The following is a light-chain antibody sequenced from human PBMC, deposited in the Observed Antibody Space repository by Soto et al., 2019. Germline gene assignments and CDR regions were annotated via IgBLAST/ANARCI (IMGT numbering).Light chain of an antibody. CDR3: QVWDSSSDHPYV. CDR1: NIGSKA. Sequence: SYDLTQPHSVSVATAQMARITCVRNNIGSKAVHWYQQKPGQDPVLVLYSDSNRPSGILERFSGSNPRNTATPTIRRLEARDEADYSCQVWDSSSDHPYVFGTGTQVTVL. J-gene: IGLJ1*01. CDR2: SDS. V-gene: IGLV3-12*02.